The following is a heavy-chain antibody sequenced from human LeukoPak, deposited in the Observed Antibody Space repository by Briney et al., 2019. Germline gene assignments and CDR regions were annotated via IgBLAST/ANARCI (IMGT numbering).Heavy chain of an antibody. CDR3: ASLAVAGLSEGY. CDR2: IYYSGST. CDR1: GGSISSDSYY. D-gene: IGHD6-19*01. Sequence: SETLSLTCTVSGGSISSDSYYWAWIRQPPGKGLEWIASIYYSGSTYYNPSLKSRVTISVDTSRNQFSLKLSSVTAADTAVYYCASLAVAGLSEGYWGQGTLVTVSS. V-gene: IGHV4-39*01. J-gene: IGHJ4*02.